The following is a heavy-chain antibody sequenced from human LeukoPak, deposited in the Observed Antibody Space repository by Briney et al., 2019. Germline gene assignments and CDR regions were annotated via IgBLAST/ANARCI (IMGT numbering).Heavy chain of an antibody. D-gene: IGHD2-21*01. CDR2: INPNSGGT. Sequence: ASVTVSCKTSGYSFTDYYMHWVRQAPGQGLEWMGWINPNSGGTSSAQKFQGRVTMTRDTSITTVYMEVSWLTSDDSAIYYCARADRLDGGPYLIGPWGQGTLVTVSS. J-gene: IGHJ5*02. V-gene: IGHV1-2*02. CDR1: GYSFTDYY. CDR3: ARADRLDGGPYLIGP.